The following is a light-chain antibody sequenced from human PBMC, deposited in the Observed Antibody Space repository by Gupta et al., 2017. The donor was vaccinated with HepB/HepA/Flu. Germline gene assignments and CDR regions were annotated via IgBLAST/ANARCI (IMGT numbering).Light chain of an antibody. CDR2: DAS. J-gene: IGKJ2*01. CDR3: QQRSDWPSFT. V-gene: IGKV3-11*01. CDR1: QHIDSF. Sequence: EIVLTQSPAILSLSPGETATLSCSASQHIDSFLAWYQQKPGQPPKLLIHDASERATGVPVRFRGSGSGTDLTLTISKLEPEEFAVYYCQQRSDWPSFTFGQGTKLEI.